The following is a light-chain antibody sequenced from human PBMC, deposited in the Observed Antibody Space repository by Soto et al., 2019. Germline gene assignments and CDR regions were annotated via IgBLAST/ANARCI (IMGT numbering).Light chain of an antibody. J-gene: IGKJ4*02. Sequence: DFQTSQSPSSLSASVGDRVTITCRASQSIRSYLNLYQQKPGKAPNLLIHAAFNLQSGVPSRFSGSGSGTDFTFTISRLQPEDFATYYCQQHNSYPRTFGEGTKVDIK. V-gene: IGKV1-39*01. CDR1: QSIRSY. CDR2: AAF. CDR3: QQHNSYPRT.